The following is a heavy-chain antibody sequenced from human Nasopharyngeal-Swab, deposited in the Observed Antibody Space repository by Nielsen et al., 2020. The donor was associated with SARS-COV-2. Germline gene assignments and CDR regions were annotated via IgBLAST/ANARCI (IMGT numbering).Heavy chain of an antibody. V-gene: IGHV3-21*01. CDR3: ARVTAYGFDI. Sequence: GESLKISCAASGFTFPSYSMNWVRQAPGKGLEWVSSISRSGAYIFYADSVKGRFTISRDNDKNSLFLQMNSLRAEDSAVYYCARVTAYGFDIWGQGTMVTVSS. CDR1: GFTFPSYS. D-gene: IGHD3-16*01. CDR2: ISRSGAYI. J-gene: IGHJ3*02.